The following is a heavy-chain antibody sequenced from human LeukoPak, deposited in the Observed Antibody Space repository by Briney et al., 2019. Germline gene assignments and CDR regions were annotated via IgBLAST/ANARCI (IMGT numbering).Heavy chain of an antibody. Sequence: GGSLRLSCAASGFTFSDHHMDWVRQAPGKGLEWVGRIRNKAYSYTTEYAASVAGRFTISRDDSKTSLYLQMNSLKPEDTAVYYCAGSMGSWGQGALVTVSS. D-gene: IGHD3-16*01. CDR3: AGSMGS. J-gene: IGHJ4*02. V-gene: IGHV3-72*01. CDR2: IRNKAYSYTT. CDR1: GFTFSDHH.